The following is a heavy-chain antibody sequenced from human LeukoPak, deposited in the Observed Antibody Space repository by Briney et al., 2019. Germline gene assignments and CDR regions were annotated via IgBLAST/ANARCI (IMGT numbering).Heavy chain of an antibody. CDR1: GFAFGVYY. D-gene: IGHD3-16*01. CDR3: AREHWAAPDH. CDR2: ISPTGDII. Sequence: GGSLRLSCAASGFAFGVYYMTWIRQAPGRGLEPLSFISPTGDIIEYVDSVKGRFTISRDNAKSSMYLEMNSLRAEDTAVYYCAREHWAAPDHWGQGTLVTVSP. V-gene: IGHV3-11*01. J-gene: IGHJ4*02.